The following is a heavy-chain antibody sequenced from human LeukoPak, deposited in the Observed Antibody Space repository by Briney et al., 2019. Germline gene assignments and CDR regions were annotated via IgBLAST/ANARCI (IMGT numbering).Heavy chain of an antibody. CDR1: GFTFSAYD. CDR2: IGKSGDT. J-gene: IGHJ6*02. CDR3: ARDLSMYYYYGMDV. Sequence: GGSLRLSCTASGFTFSAYDMHWIRQAPGEGLEWVSAIGKSGDTHYPGSVKGRFTTSRDNSKNTLSLQMDSLRAEDTAVYYCARDLSMYYYYGMDVWGQGTTVTVSS. V-gene: IGHV3-13*01.